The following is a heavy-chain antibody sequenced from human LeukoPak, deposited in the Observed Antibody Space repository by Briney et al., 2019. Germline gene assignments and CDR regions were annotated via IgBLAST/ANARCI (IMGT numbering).Heavy chain of an antibody. Sequence: PGGSLRLSCTASGFTFISYAMSWVRQAPGKGLEWVSSIGESGDTSYYADSVKGLFTISRDNSKNTLYLQMNSLRAEDTAVYYCARDRAMAGHFNYYYYYGMDVWGQGTTVAVSS. CDR3: ARDRAMAGHFNYYYYYGMDV. D-gene: IGHD5-24*01. CDR1: GFTFISYA. V-gene: IGHV3-23*01. J-gene: IGHJ6*02. CDR2: IGESGDTS.